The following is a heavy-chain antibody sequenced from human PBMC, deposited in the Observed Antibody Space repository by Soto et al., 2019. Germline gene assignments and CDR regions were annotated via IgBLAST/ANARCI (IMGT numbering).Heavy chain of an antibody. V-gene: IGHV3-9*01. J-gene: IGHJ6*02. CDR1: GFTFDDYA. Sequence: EVQLVESGGGLVQPGRSLRLSCAASGFTFDDYAMHWVRQAPGKGLERVSGISWNSGSIGYAVSVKGRFTISRDNAKNSLYLQMNSLRAEDTALYYCAKDRDGGYYYGMDVWGQGTTVTVSS. CDR3: AKDRDGGYYYGMDV. CDR2: ISWNSGSI.